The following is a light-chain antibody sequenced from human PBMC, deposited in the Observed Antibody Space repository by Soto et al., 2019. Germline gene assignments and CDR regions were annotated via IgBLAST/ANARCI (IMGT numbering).Light chain of an antibody. J-gene: IGLJ1*01. CDR1: SSDVGGYNY. CDR3: SSYAGSNNFV. Sequence: QSALTQPPSASGSPGQSVTISCTGTSSDVGGYNYVSWYQHHPGKAPKPMLYEVSERPSGVPDRFSGSKSSNTASLTVSGLQAEDEADYYCSSYAGSNNFVFGTGTKVTVL. V-gene: IGLV2-8*01. CDR2: EVS.